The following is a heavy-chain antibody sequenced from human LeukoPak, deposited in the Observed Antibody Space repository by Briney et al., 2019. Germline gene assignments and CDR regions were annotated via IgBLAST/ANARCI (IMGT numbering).Heavy chain of an antibody. V-gene: IGHV3-15*01. CDR3: TTDPSSGWDAYY. CDR1: GFTFSNAS. CDR2: IKSKTDGGTT. J-gene: IGHJ4*02. Sequence: GGSLRLSCAASGFTFSNASMSWVRQAPGKGLEWVGRIKSKTDGGTTDYAAPVKGRFTISRDDSKNTLYLQMNSLKTEDTAVYYCTTDPSSGWDAYYWGQGTLVTVSS. D-gene: IGHD6-19*01.